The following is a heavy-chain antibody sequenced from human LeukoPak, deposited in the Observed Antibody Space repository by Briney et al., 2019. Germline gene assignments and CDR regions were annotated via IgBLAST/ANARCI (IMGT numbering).Heavy chain of an antibody. CDR3: AREDGGSGSYYLPYYYGMDV. CDR1: GYTFTGYY. Sequence: ASVKVSCKASGYTFTGYYMHWVRQAPGQGLEWMGWINPNSGGTNYAQKFQGRVTMTRDTSISTAYMELSRLRSDDTAVYYCAREDGGSGSYYLPYYYGMDVWGQGTTVTVSS. D-gene: IGHD3-10*01. V-gene: IGHV1-2*02. J-gene: IGHJ6*02. CDR2: INPNSGGT.